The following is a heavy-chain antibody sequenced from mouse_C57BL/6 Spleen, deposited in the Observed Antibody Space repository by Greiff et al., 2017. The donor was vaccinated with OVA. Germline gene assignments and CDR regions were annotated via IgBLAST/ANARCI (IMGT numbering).Heavy chain of an antibody. J-gene: IGHJ1*03. CDR2: ISDGGSYT. D-gene: IGHD2-4*01. Sequence: EVKVVESGGGLVKPGGSLKLSCAASGFTFSSYAMSWVRQTPEKRLEWVATISDGGSYTYYPDNVKGRFTISRDNAKNNLYLQMSHLKSEDTAMYYCARDYDYDARDWYFDVWGTGTTVTVSS. CDR1: GFTFSSYA. CDR3: ARDYDYDARDWYFDV. V-gene: IGHV5-4*01.